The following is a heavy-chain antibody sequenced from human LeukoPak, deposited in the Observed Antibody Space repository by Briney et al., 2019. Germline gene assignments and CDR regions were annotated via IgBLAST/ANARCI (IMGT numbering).Heavy chain of an antibody. D-gene: IGHD3-10*01. V-gene: IGHV3-21*01. CDR1: GFTFSSYS. CDR2: ISSSSSYI. CDR3: ARDPLYGSGNDAFDI. J-gene: IGHJ3*02. Sequence: PGGSLRLSCAASGFTFSSYSMNWVRQAPGKGLEWVSSISSSSSYIYYADSVKGRFTISRDNAKNSLYLQMNSLRAEDTAVYYCARDPLYGSGNDAFDIWGQGTMVTVSS.